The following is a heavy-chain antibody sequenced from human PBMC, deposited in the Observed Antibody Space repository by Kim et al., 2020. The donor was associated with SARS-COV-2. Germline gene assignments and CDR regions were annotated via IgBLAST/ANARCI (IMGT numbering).Heavy chain of an antibody. CDR1: GYTFTSYA. V-gene: IGHV7-4-1*02. D-gene: IGHD5-12*01. CDR3: ARDKKGGYDWRGNYYYGMDV. Sequence: ASVKVSCKASGYTFTSYAMNWVRQAPGQGLEWMGWINTNTGNPTYAQGFTGRFVFSLDTSVSTAYLQISSLKAEDTAVYYCARDKKGGYDWRGNYYYGMDVWGQGTTVTVSS. CDR2: INTNTGNP. J-gene: IGHJ6*02.